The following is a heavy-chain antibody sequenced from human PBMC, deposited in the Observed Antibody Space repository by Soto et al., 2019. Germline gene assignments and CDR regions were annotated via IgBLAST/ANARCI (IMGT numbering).Heavy chain of an antibody. Sequence: PAHTCTFSVGSISPFYWSWVRQPPGKGLEWIGYLYYSGNTNYNPSLKSRVTISVDASKNQVSLRLSAVNAADTDVYYCARLGGGAARSFEYWGQGTVVTVSS. D-gene: IGHD3-16*01. J-gene: IGHJ4*02. CDR3: ARLGGGAARSFEY. CDR1: VGSISPFY. V-gene: IGHV4-59*01. CDR2: LYYSGNT.